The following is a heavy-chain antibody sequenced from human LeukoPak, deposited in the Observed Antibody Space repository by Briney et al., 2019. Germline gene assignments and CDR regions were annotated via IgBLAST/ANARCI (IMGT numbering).Heavy chain of an antibody. J-gene: IGHJ4*02. V-gene: IGHV4-31*03. CDR1: GGSISSGGHY. CDR3: ARSSRVFLFDF. CDR2: IHYSGST. D-gene: IGHD6-13*01. Sequence: SQTLSLTCTVSGGSISSGGHYWSWIRQHPGKGLEWIGYIHYSGSTYYNPSLKSRVTISVDTSKNQFSLKLSSVTAADTAVYYCARSSRVFLFDFWGQGTLVTVSS.